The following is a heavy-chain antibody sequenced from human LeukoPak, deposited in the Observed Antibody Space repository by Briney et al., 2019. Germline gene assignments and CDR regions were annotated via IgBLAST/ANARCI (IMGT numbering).Heavy chain of an antibody. V-gene: IGHV4-59*12. Sequence: SETLSLTCTVSGGSISSYCWSWIRQPPGKGLEWIGYIFYSGSTNYNPSLKSRVTISVDTSKNQFSLKLSSVTAADTAVYYCARPRGKGYYYYYMDVWGKGTTVTVSS. CDR1: GGSISSYC. CDR3: ARPRGKGYYYYYMDV. CDR2: IFYSGST. D-gene: IGHD4-23*01. J-gene: IGHJ6*03.